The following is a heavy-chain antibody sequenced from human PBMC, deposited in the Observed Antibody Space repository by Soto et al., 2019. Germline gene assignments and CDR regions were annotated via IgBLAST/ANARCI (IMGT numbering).Heavy chain of an antibody. CDR2: IYYSGST. Sequence: SETLSLTCTVSGGSISSYYWSWIWQPPGKGLEWIGYIYYSGSTNYNPSLKSRVTISVDTSKNQFSLKLSSVTAADTAVYYCASGTPCSSTSCYAHYFDYWGQGTLVTVSS. CDR3: ASGTPCSSTSCYAHYFDY. V-gene: IGHV4-59*08. D-gene: IGHD2-2*01. CDR1: GGSISSYY. J-gene: IGHJ4*02.